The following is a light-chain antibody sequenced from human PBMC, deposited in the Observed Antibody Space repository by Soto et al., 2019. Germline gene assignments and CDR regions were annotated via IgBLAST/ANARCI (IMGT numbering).Light chain of an antibody. CDR1: QSISNY. Sequence: DIQMTQSPSSLSASVGDRVSITCRASQSISNYLNWYQQKPGKAPKVLIYAASSLQSGVPSRFSGSGSGTDFTLTISSLQPEDFATYYCQQSYNTPRTFGQGTKVE. V-gene: IGKV1-39*01. CDR3: QQSYNTPRT. J-gene: IGKJ1*01. CDR2: AAS.